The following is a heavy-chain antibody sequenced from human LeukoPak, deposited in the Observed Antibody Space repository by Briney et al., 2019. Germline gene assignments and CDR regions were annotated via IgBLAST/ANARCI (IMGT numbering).Heavy chain of an antibody. D-gene: IGHD3-3*01. CDR2: IKLDGSEK. V-gene: IGHV3-7*03. CDR3: ARDQYDTWSRRGNFDS. Sequence: GGSLRLSCVASGFTFGKYWMSWVRQGPGKWLEWVANIKLDGSEKNYVDSVKGRFTISRDNTKNSLYLQMNSLRVEDTAVFYCARDQYDTWSRRGNFDSWGQGTLVIVSS. CDR1: GFTFGKYW. J-gene: IGHJ4*02.